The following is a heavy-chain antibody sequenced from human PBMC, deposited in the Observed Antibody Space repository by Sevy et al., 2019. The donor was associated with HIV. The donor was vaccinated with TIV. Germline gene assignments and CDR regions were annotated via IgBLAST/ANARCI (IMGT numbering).Heavy chain of an antibody. CDR3: ARVLWFSGIYYFDY. Sequence: KQSQTLSLTCAISGDSVSSNSAAWNWIRQSPSRGLEWLGRTYYRSKWYNDYAVSVKSRITINPDTSKNKFSLQLNSVTPEDTAVYYCARVLWFSGIYYFDYWGQGTLVTVSS. D-gene: IGHD2-21*01. CDR2: TYYRSKWYN. V-gene: IGHV6-1*01. J-gene: IGHJ4*02. CDR1: GDSVSSNSAA.